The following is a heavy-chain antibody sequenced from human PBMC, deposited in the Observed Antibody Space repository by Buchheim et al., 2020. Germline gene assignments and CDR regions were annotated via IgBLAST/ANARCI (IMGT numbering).Heavy chain of an antibody. CDR3: ARKRHVSGGDFDY. CDR1: GDSISPYY. J-gene: IGHJ4*01. CDR2: IFQTDST. V-gene: IGHV4-59*01. Sequence: QVQLQESGPRLVKPSETLSLTCTVSGDSISPYYWSWIRQPPGKGLEWIGYIFQTDSTNYNPSLRSRVTMSVDRSKNQFSLNLGSVTAADTAVYFCARKRHVSGGDFDYWGHGIL. D-gene: IGHD5-12*01.